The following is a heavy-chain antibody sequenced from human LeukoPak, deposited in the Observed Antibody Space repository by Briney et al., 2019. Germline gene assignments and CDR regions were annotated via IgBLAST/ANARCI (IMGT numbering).Heavy chain of an antibody. V-gene: IGHV3-48*03. D-gene: IGHD1-20*01. CDR3: ARNNWNLDY. Sequence: GGSLRLSCAASGFTFSSYEMNWVRQAPGKGLEWVSYISSSGSTIYYADSVKGRFTISRDNAKNSLYLQMNSLRAEDTAVYYCARNNWNLDYWGQGTLVTVSS. J-gene: IGHJ4*02. CDR2: ISSSGSTI. CDR1: GFTFSSYE.